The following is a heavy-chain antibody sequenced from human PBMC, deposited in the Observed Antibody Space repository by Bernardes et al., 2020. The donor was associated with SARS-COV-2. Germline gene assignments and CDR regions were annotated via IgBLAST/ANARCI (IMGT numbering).Heavy chain of an antibody. Sequence: GGSLRLSCAASGFTFRAYVMSWVRQAPGKGLEWVSGISGSGGSTYSADSVKGRFTVSRDNSKNTVYLQMNSLRAEDTAIYYCAKAAGDYFRGPFDYWGPGTLVTLSS. V-gene: IGHV3-23*01. CDR3: AKAAGDYFRGPFDY. CDR1: GFTFRAYV. D-gene: IGHD4-17*01. CDR2: ISGSGGST. J-gene: IGHJ4*02.